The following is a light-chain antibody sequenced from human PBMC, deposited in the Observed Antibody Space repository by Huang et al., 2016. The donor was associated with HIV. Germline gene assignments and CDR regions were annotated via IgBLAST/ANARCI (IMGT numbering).Light chain of an antibody. CDR3: QQYNDWPRT. Sequence: EIVMTQSPDTLSVSPGERPTLSCRARQSVSSDLAWSQVQPGQAPRLLIYGASTRATDIPARFSGSGSGTEFTLTISSLQSEDFAIYYCQQYNDWPRTFGQGTKVEIK. J-gene: IGKJ1*01. V-gene: IGKV3-15*01. CDR1: QSVSSD. CDR2: GAS.